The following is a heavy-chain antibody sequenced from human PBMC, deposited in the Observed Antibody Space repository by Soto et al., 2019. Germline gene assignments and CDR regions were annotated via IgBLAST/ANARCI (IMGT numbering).Heavy chain of an antibody. CDR3: ARDRLYCCGDCHDAFEF. CDR2: IYYSGRT. J-gene: IGHJ3*01. D-gene: IGHD2-21*02. V-gene: IGHV4-39*02. Sequence: SETLSLTCTVSGGSISSSNYYWGWIRQPPGKGLEWIGSIYYSGRTYYNPSLKRRVTISVDTSKNQLSLKLSSGTAADTAVYYCARDRLYCCGDCHDAFEFWGQGTMVPVSS. CDR1: GGSISSSNYY.